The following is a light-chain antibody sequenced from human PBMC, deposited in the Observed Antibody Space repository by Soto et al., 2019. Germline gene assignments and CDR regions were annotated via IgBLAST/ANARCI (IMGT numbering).Light chain of an antibody. CDR2: DVT. CDR3: SSHSSSGILEV. Sequence: QSALTQPASVSGSPGQSITISCTGTSSDVGGSNYVSWYQQHPGKAPKLMIYDVTNRPSGVSNRFSGSKSGNTASLTISGLQAEDEADYYCSSHSSSGILEVFGGGTKVTVL. CDR1: SSDVGGSNY. V-gene: IGLV2-14*01. J-gene: IGLJ2*01.